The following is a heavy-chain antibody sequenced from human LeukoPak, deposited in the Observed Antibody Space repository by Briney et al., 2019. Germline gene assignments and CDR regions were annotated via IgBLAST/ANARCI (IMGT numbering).Heavy chain of an antibody. Sequence: PGGSLRLSCAASGFTLSSYAMSWVRQAPGKGLEWVSSISSSSSYIYYADSVKGRFTISRDNAKNSLYLKMNRLRAEETAVYYCARPYDILTHPAFGYWGQGTLVTVSS. CDR3: ARPYDILTHPAFGY. D-gene: IGHD3-9*01. V-gene: IGHV3-21*01. J-gene: IGHJ4*02. CDR1: GFTLSSYA. CDR2: ISSSSSYI.